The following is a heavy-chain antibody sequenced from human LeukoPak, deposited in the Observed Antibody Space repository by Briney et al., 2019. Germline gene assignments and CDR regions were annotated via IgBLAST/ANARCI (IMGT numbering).Heavy chain of an antibody. Sequence: SVKVSCKASGGTFSSYAISWVRQAPGQGLEWMGGIIPIFGTANYAQKFQGRVTIAADESTSTAYMELSSLRSEDTAVYYCARIAYYDFWSGSHAHFDYWGQGTLVTVSS. D-gene: IGHD3-3*01. CDR2: IIPIFGTA. CDR3: ARIAYYDFWSGSHAHFDY. J-gene: IGHJ4*02. V-gene: IGHV1-69*13. CDR1: GGTFSSYA.